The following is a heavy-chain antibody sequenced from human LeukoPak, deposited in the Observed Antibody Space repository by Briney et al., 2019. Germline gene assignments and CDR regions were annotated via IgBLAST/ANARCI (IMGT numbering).Heavy chain of an antibody. CDR1: GGSISSSSYY. V-gene: IGHV4-39*07. J-gene: IGHJ5*02. D-gene: IGHD6-19*01. CDR2: INHSGST. CDR3: ARGQVAGPFGWFDP. Sequence: PSETLSLTCTVSGGSISSSSYYWGWIRQPPGKGLEWIGEINHSGSTNYNPSLKSRVTISVDTSKNQFSLKLSSVTAADTAVYYCARGQVAGPFGWFDPWGQGTLVTVSS.